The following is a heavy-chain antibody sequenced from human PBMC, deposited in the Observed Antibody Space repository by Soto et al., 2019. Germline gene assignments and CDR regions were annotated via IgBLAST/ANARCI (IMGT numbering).Heavy chain of an antibody. CDR1: GYTFTGYY. J-gene: IGHJ6*02. Sequence: ASVKVSCKASGYTFTGYYMHWVRQAPGQGLEWMGWINPNSGGTNYAQKFQGRVTMTRDTSISTAYMELSRLRSDDTAVYYCARGSGYDYGVGCSAYYYGMDVWGQGTTVTVSS. D-gene: IGHD5-12*01. V-gene: IGHV1-2*02. CDR2: INPNSGGT. CDR3: ARGSGYDYGVGCSAYYYGMDV.